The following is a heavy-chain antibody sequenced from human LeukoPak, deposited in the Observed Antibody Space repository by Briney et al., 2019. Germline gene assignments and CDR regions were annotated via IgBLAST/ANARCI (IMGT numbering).Heavy chain of an antibody. V-gene: IGHV3-30*18. CDR3: AKSPHSSGWYDWFDP. CDR2: ISYDGSNK. Sequence: GGSLRLSCAASGFTFSSYGMHWVRQAPGKGLEWVAVISYDGSNKYYADSVKGRFTISRDNSKNPLYLQMNSLRAEDTAVSYCAKSPHSSGWYDWFDPWGQGTLVTVSS. J-gene: IGHJ5*02. CDR1: GFTFSSYG. D-gene: IGHD6-19*01.